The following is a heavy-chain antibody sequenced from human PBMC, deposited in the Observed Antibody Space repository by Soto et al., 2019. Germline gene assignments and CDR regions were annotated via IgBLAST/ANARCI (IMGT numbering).Heavy chain of an antibody. V-gene: IGHV4-61*01. D-gene: IGHD3-10*01. J-gene: IGHJ6*02. CDR3: ARDPSQLDYYYGMDV. CDR1: GGSVSSGSYY. CDR2: IYYSGST. Sequence: QVQLQESGPGLVKPSETLSLTCTVSGGSVSSGSYYWSWIRQPPGKGLEWIGYIYYSGSTNYNPSLTSRVTISVDTSKNQFSLKLSSVTAADTAVYYCARDPSQLDYYYGMDVWGQGTTVTVSS.